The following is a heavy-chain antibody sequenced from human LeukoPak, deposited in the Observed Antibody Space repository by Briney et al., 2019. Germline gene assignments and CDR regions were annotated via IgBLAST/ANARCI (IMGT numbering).Heavy chain of an antibody. CDR1: GYSFTNYW. CDR2: IDPSDSYT. V-gene: IGHV5-10-1*01. D-gene: IGHD6-19*01. J-gene: IGHJ4*02. CDR3: ARHARDNSGWGPPLGY. Sequence: PGESLKISCKGSGYSFTNYWISWVRQMPGKGLEWMGRIDPSDSYTNYSPSFQGHVTISADKSISTAYLQWSSLKASDTAMYYCARHARDNSGWGPPLGYWGQGTLVTVSS.